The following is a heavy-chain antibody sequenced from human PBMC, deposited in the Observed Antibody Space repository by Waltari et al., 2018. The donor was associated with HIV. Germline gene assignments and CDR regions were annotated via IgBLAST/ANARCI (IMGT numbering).Heavy chain of an antibody. V-gene: IGHV4-39*01. CDR1: GDSISSSSYY. CDR2: ISYSGST. Sequence: QLQLQESGPGLVKPSETLSLTCTVSGDSISSSSYYWGWIRQPPGKGLEWIGSISYSGSTYYNPSLKSRVTISVDTSKNQFSLKLSSVTAADTAVYYCARRAVVVTAKGPFDPWGQGTLVTVSS. CDR3: ARRAVVVTAKGPFDP. D-gene: IGHD2-21*02. J-gene: IGHJ5*02.